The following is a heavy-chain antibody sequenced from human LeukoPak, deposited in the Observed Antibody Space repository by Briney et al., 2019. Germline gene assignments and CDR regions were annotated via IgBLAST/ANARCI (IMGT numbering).Heavy chain of an antibody. CDR3: ARSDRAAVGTLDY. J-gene: IGHJ4*02. CDR1: GDSVPSNSAA. D-gene: IGHD6-13*01. Sequence: SQTLSLTCAISGDSVPSNSAAWNWIRQSQSRGLEWLGRTYYRSEWYNDYAVSVKSRITINPDTSKNQFSLQLNSVTPEDTAVYYCARSDRAAVGTLDYWGQGTLVTVSS. V-gene: IGHV6-1*01. CDR2: TYYRSEWYN.